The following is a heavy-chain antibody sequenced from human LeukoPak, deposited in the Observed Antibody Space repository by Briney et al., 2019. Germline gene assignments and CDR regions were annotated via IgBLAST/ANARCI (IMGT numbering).Heavy chain of an antibody. Sequence: SETLSLTCTVSGGSTNNYYWSWIRQPPGKGLVWIGYIDHRGNNNYNPSRKSRVTMSVDTSKNQFSLKLSSVTAADTAVYYCARHGTLDYWGQGTLVAVSS. CDR2: IDHRGNN. CDR3: ARHGTLDY. D-gene: IGHD1-26*01. V-gene: IGHV4-59*08. CDR1: GGSTNNYY. J-gene: IGHJ4*02.